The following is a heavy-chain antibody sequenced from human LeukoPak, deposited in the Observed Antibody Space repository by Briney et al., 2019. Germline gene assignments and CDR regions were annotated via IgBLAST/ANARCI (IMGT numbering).Heavy chain of an antibody. Sequence: GSLRLSCTASGFTFGDYAMSWVRQAPGKGLEWVGFIRSKAYGGTTEYAASVKGRFTISRDDSKSIAYLQMNSLKTEDTAVYYCTRVGRKGTVTTWGYWGQGTLVTVSS. CDR1: GFTFGDYA. D-gene: IGHD4-17*01. J-gene: IGHJ4*02. CDR2: IRSKAYGGTT. CDR3: TRVGRKGTVTTWGY. V-gene: IGHV3-49*04.